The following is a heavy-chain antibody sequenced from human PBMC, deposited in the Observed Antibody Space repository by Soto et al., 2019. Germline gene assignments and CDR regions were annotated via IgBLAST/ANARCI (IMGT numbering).Heavy chain of an antibody. V-gene: IGHV4-59*01. Sequence: QVPLQESGPGLVKPSETLSLTCTVSGGSISSYYWSWIRQPPGKGLELIGYIYYSGSTNYNPSLKSRVTISVDTSKNQFSLKLSSVTAADTALYYCASGATFTIQGGQGTLVTVSS. CDR1: GGSISSYY. CDR3: ASGATFTIQ. D-gene: IGHD3-3*01. CDR2: IYYSGST. J-gene: IGHJ4*02.